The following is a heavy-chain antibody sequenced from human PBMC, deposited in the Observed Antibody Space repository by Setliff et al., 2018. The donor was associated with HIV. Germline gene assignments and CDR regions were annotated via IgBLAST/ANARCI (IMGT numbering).Heavy chain of an antibody. J-gene: IGHJ4*02. D-gene: IGHD3-22*01. CDR3: AGADYSDTSGYYSNFDY. CDR1: GGSISNQY. V-gene: IGHV4-34*01. CDR2: INHSGST. Sequence: LSLTCTVSGGSISNQYWSWIRQPPGKGLEWIGEINHSGSTNYNPSLKSRVTISVDTSKNQFSLKLSSVTAADTAVYYCAGADYSDTSGYYSNFDYWGQGTLVTVSS.